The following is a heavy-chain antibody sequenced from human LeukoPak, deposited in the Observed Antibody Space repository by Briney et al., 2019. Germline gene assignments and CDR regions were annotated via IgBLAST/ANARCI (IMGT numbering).Heavy chain of an antibody. CDR1: GGSISSGSYY. Sequence: PSETLSLTCTVSGGSISSGSYYWSWIRQPAGKGLEWIGRIYTSGSTNYNPSLKSRVTISVDTSKNQFSLKLSSVTAADTAVYYCARDRGGNDYWGQGTLVTVSS. CDR3: ARDRGGNDY. D-gene: IGHD3-3*01. V-gene: IGHV4-61*02. J-gene: IGHJ4*02. CDR2: IYTSGST.